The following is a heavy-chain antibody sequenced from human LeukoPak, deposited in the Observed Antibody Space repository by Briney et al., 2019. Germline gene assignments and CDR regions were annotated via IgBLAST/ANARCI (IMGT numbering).Heavy chain of an antibody. Sequence: GASVKVSCKASGYTFTSYGISWVRQAPGQGLEWMGWISAYNGNTNYAQKLQGRVTMTTDTSTSTAYMELRSLRSDDTAVYYCAGERGYSYGDNWFDPWGQGTLVTVSS. CDR3: AGERGYSYGDNWFDP. CDR2: ISAYNGNT. J-gene: IGHJ5*02. D-gene: IGHD5-18*01. V-gene: IGHV1-18*01. CDR1: GYTFTSYG.